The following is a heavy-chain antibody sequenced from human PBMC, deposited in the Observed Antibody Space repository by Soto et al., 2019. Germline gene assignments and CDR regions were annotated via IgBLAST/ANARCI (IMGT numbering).Heavy chain of an antibody. CDR1: GFTFSSYA. J-gene: IGHJ4*02. D-gene: IGHD6-19*01. V-gene: IGHV3-30-3*01. CDR3: ARERQQWLAYYFDY. Sequence: GGSLRLSCAASGFTFSSYAMHWVRQAPGKGLEWVAVISYDGSNKYYADSVKGRFTISRDNSKNTLYLQMNSLRAEDTAVYYCARERQQWLAYYFDYWGQGTLVTVSS. CDR2: ISYDGSNK.